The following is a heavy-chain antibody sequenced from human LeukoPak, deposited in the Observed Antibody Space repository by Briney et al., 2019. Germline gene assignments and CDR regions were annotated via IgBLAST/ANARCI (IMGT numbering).Heavy chain of an antibody. Sequence: KSSETLSLTCTVSGVSISSGGYYWSWIRQHPGKGLEWIGYIHYSGSTYYNPSLKSRLTISLDTSSNQFSLKLNSVTAADTAVYYCARGPVRDYSNYWGQGTLVTVSS. CDR2: IHYSGST. J-gene: IGHJ4*02. D-gene: IGHD4-11*01. V-gene: IGHV4-31*03. CDR3: ARGPVRDYSNY. CDR1: GVSISSGGYY.